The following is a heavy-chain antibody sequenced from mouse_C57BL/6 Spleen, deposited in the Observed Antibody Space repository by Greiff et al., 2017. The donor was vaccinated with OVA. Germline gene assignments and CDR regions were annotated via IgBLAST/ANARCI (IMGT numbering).Heavy chain of an antibody. CDR1: GFTFSDYG. Sequence: EVMLVESGGGLVKPGGSLKLSCAASGFTFSDYGMHWVRQAPEKGLEWVAYISSGSSTIYYADTVKGRFTISRDNAKNTLFLQMTSLRSEDTAMYYCARGTTEAMDYWGQGTSVTVAS. CDR2: ISSGSSTI. V-gene: IGHV5-17*01. J-gene: IGHJ4*01. CDR3: ARGTTEAMDY. D-gene: IGHD1-1*01.